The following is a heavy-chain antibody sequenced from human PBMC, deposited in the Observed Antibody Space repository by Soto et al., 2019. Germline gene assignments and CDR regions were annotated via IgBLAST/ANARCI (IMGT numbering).Heavy chain of an antibody. CDR1: GYTFTDYY. CDR2: INPKSGAT. V-gene: IGHV1-2*02. Sequence: QAQVEQSGAEVKKPGASVKVSCKSSGYTFTDYYIHWVRQAPGQGLEWMGWINPKSGATNYAQKFRGRVSMTRDTSSSTVYMELTKLTSDDTAVYYCTRGGMPYSSWNYYFNGMDIWGQGTTVTVAS. CDR3: TRGGMPYSSWNYYFNGMDI. D-gene: IGHD6-19*01. J-gene: IGHJ6*02.